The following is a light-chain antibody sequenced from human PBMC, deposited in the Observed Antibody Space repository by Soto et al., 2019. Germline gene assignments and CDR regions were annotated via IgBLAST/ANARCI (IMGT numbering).Light chain of an antibody. CDR2: DVS. J-gene: IGLJ2*01. Sequence: QSALTQPASVSGSPGQSITISCTGTSSDVGGHNYISWYQHHPGKAPKLMIYDVSNRPSGVSNRFSGSKSGNTASLAISGLQAEDEADYYCSSYTSSGTVVFGGGTKVTVL. CDR1: SSDVGGHNY. V-gene: IGLV2-14*03. CDR3: SSYTSSGTVV.